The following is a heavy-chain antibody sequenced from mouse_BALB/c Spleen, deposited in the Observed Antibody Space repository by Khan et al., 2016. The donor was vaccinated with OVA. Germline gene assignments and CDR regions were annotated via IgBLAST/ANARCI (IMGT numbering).Heavy chain of an antibody. D-gene: IGHD1-1*01. V-gene: IGHV1-55*01. Sequence: QVQLQQSGAELVKPGTSVKLSCKASGYNFTSYWINWVKLRPGQGLEWIGDIYPGSSSSKYNEKFKSKATLTVDTSSSTAYIQLISLASEDSALYYCARRNYYGTVFFDYWGQGTTLTVSS. CDR3: ARRNYYGTVFFDY. CDR1: GYNFTSYW. CDR2: IYPGSSSS. J-gene: IGHJ2*01.